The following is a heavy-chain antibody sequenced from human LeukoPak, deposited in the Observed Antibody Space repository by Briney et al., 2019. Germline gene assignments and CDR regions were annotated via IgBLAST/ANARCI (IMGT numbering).Heavy chain of an antibody. CDR3: ARGTMIVVVDAFDI. CDR2: INHSGST. V-gene: IGHV4-34*01. CDR1: GGSFSGYY. Sequence: SETLSLTSAVYGGSFSGYYWSWIRQPPGKGLEWIGEINHSGSTNYNPSLKSRVTISVDTSKNQFSLKLSSVTAADTAVYYCARGTMIVVVDAFDIWGQGTMVTVSS. J-gene: IGHJ3*02. D-gene: IGHD3-22*01.